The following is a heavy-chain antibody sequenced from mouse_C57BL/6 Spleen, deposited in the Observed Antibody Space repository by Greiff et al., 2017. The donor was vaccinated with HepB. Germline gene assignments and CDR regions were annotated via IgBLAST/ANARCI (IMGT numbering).Heavy chain of an antibody. CDR3: ARQGGLTTVVATRDAMDY. V-gene: IGHV5-6*01. Sequence: EVQVVESGGDLVKPGGSLKLSCAASGFTFSSYGMSWVRQTPDKRLEWVATISSGGSYTYYPDRVKGRFTISRDNAKNTLYLQMSRLKSEDTAMYYCARQGGLTTVVATRDAMDYWGQGTSVTVSS. D-gene: IGHD1-1*01. CDR1: GFTFSSYG. J-gene: IGHJ4*01. CDR2: ISSGGSYT.